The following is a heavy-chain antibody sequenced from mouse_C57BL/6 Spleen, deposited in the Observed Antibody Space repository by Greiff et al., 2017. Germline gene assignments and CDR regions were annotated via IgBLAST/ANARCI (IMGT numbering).Heavy chain of an antibody. Sequence: EVKVEESGGGLVQPGGSMKLSCAASGFTFSDAWMDWVRQSPEKGLEWVAEIRNKANNHATYYAESVKGRFTISRDDSKSSVYLQMNSLRAEDTGIYYCTRPYNYYGSSHRYLDVWGTGTTVTVSS. CDR1: GFTFSDAW. D-gene: IGHD1-1*01. V-gene: IGHV6-6*01. J-gene: IGHJ1*03. CDR3: TRPYNYYGSSHRYLDV. CDR2: IRNKANNHAT.